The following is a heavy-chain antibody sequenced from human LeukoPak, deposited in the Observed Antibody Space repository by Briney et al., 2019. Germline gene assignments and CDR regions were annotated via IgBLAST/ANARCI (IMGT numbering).Heavy chain of an antibody. CDR1: GGSISSYY. V-gene: IGHV4-59*01. CDR3: ARVGGEADYTTGFDY. CDR2: IYYSGST. Sequence: PSETLSLTCTVSGGSISSYYWSWIRQPPGKGLEWIGYIYYSGSTNYNPSLKSRVTISVDTSKNQFSLKLSSVTAAGTAVYYCARVGGEADYTTGFDYWGQGTLVTVSS. D-gene: IGHD4-11*01. J-gene: IGHJ4*02.